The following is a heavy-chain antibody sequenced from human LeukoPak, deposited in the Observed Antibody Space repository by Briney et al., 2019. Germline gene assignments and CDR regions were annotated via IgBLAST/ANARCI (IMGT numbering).Heavy chain of an antibody. CDR3: ARGRGYYYDSSGYYPGPWFDY. J-gene: IGHJ4*02. D-gene: IGHD3-22*01. CDR2: IYSSGNT. V-gene: IGHV4-59*12. CDR1: GGSIRSYY. Sequence: PSETLSLTCTVSGGSIRSYYWSWIRQPPGKGLEWIGYIYSSGNTNYNPSLTSRVTISVDTSKNQFSLKLSSVTAADTAVYYCARGRGYYYDSSGYYPGPWFDYWGQGTLVTVSS.